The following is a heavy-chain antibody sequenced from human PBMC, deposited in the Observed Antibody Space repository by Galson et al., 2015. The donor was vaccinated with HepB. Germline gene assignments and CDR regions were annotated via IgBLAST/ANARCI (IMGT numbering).Heavy chain of an antibody. CDR1: GFTFSSYG. D-gene: IGHD3-3*01. CDR3: ATGHIWEWLDSDAFDF. CDR2: ISYDGSKT. Sequence: SLRLSCAASGFTFSSYGMHWVRQAPGKGLEWVAVISYDGSKTYFADSVKGRFTISRDNFKKTVYLQMNTLRAEDAAVYYCATGHIWEWLDSDAFDFWGQGTMVTVSS. V-gene: IGHV3-30*03. J-gene: IGHJ3*01.